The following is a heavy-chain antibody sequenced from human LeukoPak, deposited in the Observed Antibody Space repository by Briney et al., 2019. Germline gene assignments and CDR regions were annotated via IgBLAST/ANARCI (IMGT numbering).Heavy chain of an antibody. D-gene: IGHD1-14*01. V-gene: IGHV3-20*04. Sequence: PGGSLRLSCAASGYRFDDYGMSWVRQAPGKGLEWVSGINWNGGSTGYAHSVKGRFTISRDNAKNSLYLQMNSLRAEDTAVYYCARRREQVSFISRRKDQSFDYWGQGTLVTVSS. CDR1: GYRFDDYG. CDR3: ARRREQVSFISRRKDQSFDY. CDR2: INWNGGST. J-gene: IGHJ4*02.